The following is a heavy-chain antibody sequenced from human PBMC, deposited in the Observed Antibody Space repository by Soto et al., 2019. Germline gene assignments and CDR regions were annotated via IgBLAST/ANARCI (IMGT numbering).Heavy chain of an antibody. CDR1: GFSLSKYW. CDR2: VNGDGSST. Sequence: EVQLVESGGASVQPGGSLRLSCAASGFSLSKYWMHWVRQAPGKGLEWVSHVNGDGSSTTYADSVSGRFIISRDNAKNTVFLQMSSLRADETARYYCARGGSTDFYGLLDLWGQGTQVIVSS. D-gene: IGHD3-16*01. CDR3: ARGGSTDFYGLLDL. J-gene: IGHJ5*02. V-gene: IGHV3-74*01.